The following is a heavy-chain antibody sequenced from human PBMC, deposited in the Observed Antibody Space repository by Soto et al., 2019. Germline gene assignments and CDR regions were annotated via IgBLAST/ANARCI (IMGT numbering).Heavy chain of an antibody. Sequence: GGSLRLSCAASGFTFSSYSMNWVRQAPGKGLEWVSYISSSTSTIYYADSVKGRFTISRDNAKNSLYLQMNSLRDEDTAVYYCARDRRITIFGVVDYYGMDVWGQGTTVTVSS. CDR2: ISSSTSTI. CDR1: GFTFSSYS. CDR3: ARDRRITIFGVVDYYGMDV. V-gene: IGHV3-48*02. D-gene: IGHD3-3*01. J-gene: IGHJ6*02.